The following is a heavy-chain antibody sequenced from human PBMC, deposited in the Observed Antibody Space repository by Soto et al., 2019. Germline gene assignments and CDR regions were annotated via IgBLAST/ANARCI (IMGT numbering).Heavy chain of an antibody. CDR3: ARDDAFDNENGFDM. V-gene: IGHV3-33*01. J-gene: IGHJ3*02. D-gene: IGHD3-3*02. CDR2: IVGDGSAI. Sequence: GGSLRLSCAVSGFPFSFYGFHWVRQSPGKGLEWLGVIVGDGSAIYHADSLEGRFFISRDNSKDILYLQMNSLRVEDTAVYYCARDDAFDNENGFDMWGQGTMVTVSS. CDR1: GFPFSFYG.